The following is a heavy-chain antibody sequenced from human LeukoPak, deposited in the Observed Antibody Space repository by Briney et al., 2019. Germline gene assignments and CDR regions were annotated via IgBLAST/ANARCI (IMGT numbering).Heavy chain of an antibody. CDR2: ISYDGSNK. D-gene: IGHD1-26*01. CDR3: AKDGVGATSRPYYFDY. Sequence: GGSLRLSCAASGFTFSSYGMHWVRQAPGKGLEWVAVISYDGSNKYYADSVKGRFTISRDNSKNTPYLQMNSLRAEDTAVYYCAKDGVGATSRPYYFDYWGQGTLVTVSS. J-gene: IGHJ4*02. V-gene: IGHV3-30*18. CDR1: GFTFSSYG.